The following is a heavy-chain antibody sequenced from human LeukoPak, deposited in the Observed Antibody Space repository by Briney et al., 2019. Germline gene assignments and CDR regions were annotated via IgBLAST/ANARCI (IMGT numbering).Heavy chain of an antibody. CDR2: IIPIFGTA. Sequence: SVTVSCKASGYTFTSYAMNWVRQAPGQGLEWMGGIIPIFGTANYAQKFQGRVTITTDESTSTAYMELSSLRSEDTAVYYCARLTEVAYWGQGTLVTVSS. CDR3: ARLTEVAY. D-gene: IGHD2-15*01. CDR1: GYTFTSYA. V-gene: IGHV1-69*05. J-gene: IGHJ4*02.